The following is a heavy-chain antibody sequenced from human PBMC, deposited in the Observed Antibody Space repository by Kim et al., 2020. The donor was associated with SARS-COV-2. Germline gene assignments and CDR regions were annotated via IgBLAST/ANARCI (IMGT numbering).Heavy chain of an antibody. V-gene: IGHV3-33*01. Sequence: GGSLRLSCVASGFTFSSYGMHWVRQAPGMGLEWVAVFWYDSINKYYADSVKGRFTISRDNSKNTLFLQMNSLRAEDTAVYYCARGRGFDFLTGHDGLDIWGQGTMVTVSS. CDR3: ARGRGFDFLTGHDGLDI. D-gene: IGHD3-9*01. J-gene: IGHJ3*02. CDR1: GFTFSSYG. CDR2: FWYDSINK.